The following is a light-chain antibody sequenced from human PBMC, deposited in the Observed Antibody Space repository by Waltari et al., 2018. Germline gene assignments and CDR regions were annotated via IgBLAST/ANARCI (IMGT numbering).Light chain of an antibody. V-gene: IGLV2-23*01. CDR2: GGI. CDR1: SSDVGRYNL. CDR3: CSFAGSNTYV. J-gene: IGLJ1*01. Sequence: HSALTQPASVSGSPGQSITISCTGASSDVGRYNLVSWYQQYPGKAPKLISYGGIKRPPGVSKRFSGSKSGNTGSLTISGLQVEDEADYYCCSFAGSNTYVLGTGTKVSVL.